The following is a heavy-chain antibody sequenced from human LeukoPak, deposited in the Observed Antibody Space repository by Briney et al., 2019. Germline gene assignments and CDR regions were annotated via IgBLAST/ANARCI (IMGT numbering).Heavy chain of an antibody. D-gene: IGHD3-22*01. CDR3: ARAPSEIGGYYPEYFRH. CDR1: GFTFSSYW. V-gene: IGHV3-74*01. J-gene: IGHJ1*01. CDR2: FKSDGST. Sequence: GGSLRLSCAASGFTFSSYWMHWVRQARGKGLVWVSRFKSDGSTNYADSVKGRFNISRDNTKNTVSLQMNSLRAEDTGVYYCARAPSEIGGYYPEYFRHWGQGTLVTVSS.